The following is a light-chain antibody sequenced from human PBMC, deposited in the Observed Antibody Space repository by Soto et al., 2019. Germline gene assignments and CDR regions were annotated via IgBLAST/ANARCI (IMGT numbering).Light chain of an antibody. J-gene: IGKJ1*01. V-gene: IGKV3-15*01. Sequence: EIVLTQSPATLSLSPGERATLYCWASQSVSSNLAWYQQKPGQAPRLLIYGASTRATGIPVRFSGSGSGTEFTLTISSLQPDDFATYYCQHYNSYSEAFGQGTKVDIK. CDR3: QHYNSYSEA. CDR2: GAS. CDR1: QSVSSN.